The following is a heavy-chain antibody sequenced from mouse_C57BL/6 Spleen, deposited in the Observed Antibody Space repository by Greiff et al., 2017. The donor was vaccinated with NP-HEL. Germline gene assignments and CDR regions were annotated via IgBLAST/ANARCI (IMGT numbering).Heavy chain of an antibody. CDR1: GFNIKDYY. D-gene: IGHD1-1*01. J-gene: IGHJ4*01. CDR3: VRARNYYGSSLYAMDY. CDR2: IDPEDGET. V-gene: IGHV14-2*01. Sequence: VQLQQSGAELVKPGASVKLSCTASGFNIKDYYMHWVKQRTEQGLEWIGRIDPEDGETKYAPKFLGKATITVDTSSNTAYLPLSSLTSEDTAVYDGVRARNYYGSSLYAMDYWGQGTSVTVAS.